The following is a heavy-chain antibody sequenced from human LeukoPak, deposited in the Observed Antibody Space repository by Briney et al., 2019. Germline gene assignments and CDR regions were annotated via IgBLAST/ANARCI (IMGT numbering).Heavy chain of an antibody. D-gene: IGHD6-6*01. V-gene: IGHV1-8*02. CDR3: ARGRLQLGDPFRY. Sequence: ASVKVSCKASGYTFTSYAMHWVRQAPGQRLEWMGWMNPNSGNTGYAQKFQGRVTMTRNTSISTAYMELSSLRSEDTAVYYCARGRLQLGDPFRYWGQGTLVTVSS. J-gene: IGHJ4*02. CDR1: GYTFTSYA. CDR2: MNPNSGNT.